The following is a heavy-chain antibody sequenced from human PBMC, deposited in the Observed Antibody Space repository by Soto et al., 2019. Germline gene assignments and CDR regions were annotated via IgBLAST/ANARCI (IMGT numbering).Heavy chain of an antibody. D-gene: IGHD6-6*01. Sequence: QVQLQESGPGLVKPSETLSLTCTVSGGSISSYYWSWIRQPPGKGLEWIGYIYYSGSTNYNPSLKSRVTISVDTSKNQFSLKLSSVTAADTAVYYCARVSYSGSFYYYYGMDVWGQGTTVTVSS. CDR1: GGSISSYY. CDR3: ARVSYSGSFYYYYGMDV. CDR2: IYYSGST. V-gene: IGHV4-59*01. J-gene: IGHJ6*02.